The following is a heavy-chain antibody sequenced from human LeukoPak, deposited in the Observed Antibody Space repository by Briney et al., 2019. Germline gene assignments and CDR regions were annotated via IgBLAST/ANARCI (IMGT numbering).Heavy chain of an antibody. CDR1: GGSFSGYY. CDR2: INHSGST. Sequence: SETLSLTCAVYGGSFSGYYWSWIRQPPGKGLEWIGEINHSGSTNYNPSLKSRVTISVDTSKNQFSLKLSSVTAADTAVYYCARRGIRFLEWPGGWFDPWGQGTLVTVSS. D-gene: IGHD3-3*01. J-gene: IGHJ5*02. CDR3: ARRGIRFLEWPGGWFDP. V-gene: IGHV4-34*01.